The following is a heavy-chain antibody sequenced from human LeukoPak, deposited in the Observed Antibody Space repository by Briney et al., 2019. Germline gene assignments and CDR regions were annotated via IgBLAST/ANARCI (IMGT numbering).Heavy chain of an antibody. D-gene: IGHD2-2*01. J-gene: IGHJ3*02. CDR1: GVTFSSYG. CDR3: AKDLSRLGYCSSTSCSDAFDI. Sequence: GGSLRLSCAASGVTFSSYGMHGVRQAPGKGLEGVAVISYDGSNKYYADSVKGRFTISRDNSKNTLYLQMNSLRAEDTAVYYCAKDLSRLGYCSSTSCSDAFDIWGQGTMVTVSS. CDR2: ISYDGSNK. V-gene: IGHV3-30*18.